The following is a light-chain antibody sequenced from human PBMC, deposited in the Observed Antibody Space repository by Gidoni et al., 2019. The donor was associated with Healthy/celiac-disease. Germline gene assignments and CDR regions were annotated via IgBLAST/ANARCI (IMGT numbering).Light chain of an antibody. CDR1: QSVSSY. CDR2: DAS. J-gene: IGKJ1*01. CDR3: QQRSNWPPWT. V-gene: IGKV3-11*01. Sequence: EIVLTQSPATLSLSPGERATLSCRASQSVSSYLAWYQQKPGQAPRLLIYDASNRATGIPARFSGSGSGTDFTLTISSLEHEDVAVYYCQQRSNWPPWTFGQXTKVEIK.